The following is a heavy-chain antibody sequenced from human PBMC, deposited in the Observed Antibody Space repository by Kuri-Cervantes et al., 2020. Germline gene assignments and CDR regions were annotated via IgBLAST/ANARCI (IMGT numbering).Heavy chain of an antibody. J-gene: IGHJ6*02. CDR3: ARDTRKGNYYGMDV. Sequence: GGSLRLSCAASGFTFSSYGMHWVRQAPGKGLEWVAVISYDGSNKYYADSVKGRFTISRGNSKNTLYLQMNSLRAEDTAVYYCARDTRKGNYYGMDVWGQGTTVTVSS. CDR2: ISYDGSNK. V-gene: IGHV3-30*03. CDR1: GFTFSSYG.